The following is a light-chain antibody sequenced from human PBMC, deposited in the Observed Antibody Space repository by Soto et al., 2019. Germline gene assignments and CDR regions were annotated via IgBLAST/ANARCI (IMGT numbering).Light chain of an antibody. CDR1: SSDVGGYNY. V-gene: IGLV2-8*01. J-gene: IGLJ1*01. Sequence: QSALTQPASVSGSPGQSITISCTGTSSDVGGYNYVSWYQQHPGKAPKLMIYEVNKRPSGVPDRFSGSKSGNTASLTVSGLQSEDEADYYRSSYAGSSNVFGTGTKVTVL. CDR3: SSYAGSSNV. CDR2: EVN.